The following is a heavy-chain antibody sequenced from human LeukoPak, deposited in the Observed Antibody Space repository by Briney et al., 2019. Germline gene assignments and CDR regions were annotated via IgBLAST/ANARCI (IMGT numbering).Heavy chain of an antibody. V-gene: IGHV3-23*01. CDR1: GLTFHYYA. CDR2: IVGDSSKT. D-gene: IGHD2-21*01. J-gene: IGHJ6*03. Sequence: GGSLRLSCAISGLTFHYYAMTWVRQAPGKGLEWVSTIVGDSSKTYYADSMKGRFTISRDNSNYMLFLHMNNLRAEDTAIYYCAKQPYNYYYLDVWGKGTTVTVSS. CDR3: AKQPYNYYYLDV.